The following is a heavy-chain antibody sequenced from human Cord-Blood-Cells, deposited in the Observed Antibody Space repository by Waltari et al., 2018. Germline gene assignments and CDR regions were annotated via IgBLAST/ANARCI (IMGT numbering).Heavy chain of an antibody. CDR1: GFTFSSFW. Sequence: EVRLVESGGGLVQPGGSLRLSCAASGFTFSSFWMSWVHQAPGKGRGWWANVKQDGSEKYYVDSVKGRFTIARDNAKNSLYLQMNSLIAEDTAVYYCARESLSWSFDYWGQGTLVTVSS. D-gene: IGHD6-13*01. CDR2: VKQDGSEK. V-gene: IGHV3-7*01. J-gene: IGHJ4*02. CDR3: ARESLSWSFDY.